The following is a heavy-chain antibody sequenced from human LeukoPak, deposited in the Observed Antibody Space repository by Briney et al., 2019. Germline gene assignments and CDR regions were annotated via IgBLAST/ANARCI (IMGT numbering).Heavy chain of an antibody. CDR2: ISSRGDST. J-gene: IGHJ4*02. CDR3: ARESRVTFYLKQ. CDR1: GFTFSYSY. D-gene: IGHD1/OR15-1a*01. Sequence: TGGSLRLSCAASGFTFSYSYMNWVRQAPGNGPEWVSSISSRGDSTNYADSVKGRFTISRDNAKNSLYLQMNSLRAEDTAVYYCARESRVTFYLKQWGQGTLVTVYS. V-gene: IGHV3-11*05.